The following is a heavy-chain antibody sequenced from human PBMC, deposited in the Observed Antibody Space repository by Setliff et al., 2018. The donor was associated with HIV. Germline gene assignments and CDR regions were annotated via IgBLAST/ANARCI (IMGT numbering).Heavy chain of an antibody. CDR3: ARHSPNVGVRGDAFDI. J-gene: IGHJ3*02. Sequence: PSETLSLTCTVSGGSIGSHYWIWIRQPPGKGLEWIGYIHYSGATNYNPSLKSRVTISLDTSRTQFSLRLSSVTAADTAVYYCARHSPNVGVRGDAFDIWGQGTVVTVSS. V-gene: IGHV4-59*08. CDR2: IHYSGAT. CDR1: GGSIGSHY. D-gene: IGHD2-8*01.